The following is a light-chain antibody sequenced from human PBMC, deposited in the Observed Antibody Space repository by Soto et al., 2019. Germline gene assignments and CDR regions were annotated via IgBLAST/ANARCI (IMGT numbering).Light chain of an antibody. CDR1: QSISSW. CDR3: QQYNSYPWT. CDR2: DAS. Sequence: DIQMTQSPSTLSASVGDRVTITCRASQSISSWLAWYQQKPGKAPKLLIYDASSLESGVPPRFSGSGSGTEFTLTISSLQPDDFATYYCQQYNSYPWTFGRGTKVDIK. J-gene: IGKJ1*01. V-gene: IGKV1-5*01.